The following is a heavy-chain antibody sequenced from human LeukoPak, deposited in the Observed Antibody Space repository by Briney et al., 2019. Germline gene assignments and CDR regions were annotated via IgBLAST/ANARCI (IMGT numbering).Heavy chain of an antibody. CDR3: ARDHKV. Sequence: SVKVSCKASGYTFTSYYMHWVRQAPGQGLEWMGGIIPIFGTANYAQKFQGRVTITADESTSTAYMEMSSLRSEDTAVYYCARDHKVWGQGTTVTVSS. J-gene: IGHJ6*02. CDR2: IIPIFGTA. CDR1: GYTFTSYY. V-gene: IGHV1-69*13.